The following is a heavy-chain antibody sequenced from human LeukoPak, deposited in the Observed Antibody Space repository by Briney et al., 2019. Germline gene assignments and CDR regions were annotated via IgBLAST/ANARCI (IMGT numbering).Heavy chain of an antibody. V-gene: IGHV3-23*01. CDR2: ISGSGGST. CDR3: AKAYRPNSGSYSRWFDP. D-gene: IGHD1-26*01. Sequence: GGSLRLSCAASGFTFSSYAMSWVRQAPGKGLEWVSAISGSGGSTYYADSVKGRFTISRDNSKNTLYLQMNSLRAEDTAVYYCAKAYRPNSGSYSRWFDPWGQGTLVTVSS. J-gene: IGHJ5*02. CDR1: GFTFSSYA.